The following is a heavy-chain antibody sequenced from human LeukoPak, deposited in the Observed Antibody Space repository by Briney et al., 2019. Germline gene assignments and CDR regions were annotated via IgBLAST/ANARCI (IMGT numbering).Heavy chain of an antibody. CDR1: GYTFTDYD. CDR2: INPDSGGT. V-gene: IGHV1-2*06. Sequence: AASVKVSCKASGYTFTDYDIHWVRQAPGQGLEWIGRINPDSGGTNSAQKFQGRVTMTRDTSISTAYIELSSLRSDDTAVYYCASAKEQTIAARYFDYWGQGTLVTVSS. CDR3: ASAKEQTIAARYFDY. J-gene: IGHJ4*02. D-gene: IGHD6-6*01.